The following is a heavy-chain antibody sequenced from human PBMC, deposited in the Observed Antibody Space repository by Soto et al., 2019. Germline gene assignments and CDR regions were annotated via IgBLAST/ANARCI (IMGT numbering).Heavy chain of an antibody. D-gene: IGHD2-15*01. CDR2: IGTAGDT. Sequence: LRLSCEASGFTFSGFDMHWVRQPTGKSLEWVSTIGTAGDTYYAVSVKGRFTISRDNAKNSLSLQMNSLRAGDTAVYFCARGQEVGAHFFDSWGQGTQVTVSS. CDR3: ARGQEVGAHFFDS. CDR1: GFTFSGFD. J-gene: IGHJ4*02. V-gene: IGHV3-13*01.